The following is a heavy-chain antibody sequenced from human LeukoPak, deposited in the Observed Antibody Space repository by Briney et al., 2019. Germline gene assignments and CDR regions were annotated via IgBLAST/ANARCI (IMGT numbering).Heavy chain of an antibody. CDR3: TTGSYYDILTGYHY. V-gene: IGHV3-30-3*01. Sequence: PGRSLRLSCAASGFTFSSYAMHWVRQAPGKGLEWVAVISYDGSNKYYADSVKGRFTISRDNSKNTPYLQMNSLKTEDTAVYYCTTGSYYDILTGYHYWGQGTLVTVSS. J-gene: IGHJ4*02. CDR1: GFTFSSYA. CDR2: ISYDGSNK. D-gene: IGHD3-9*01.